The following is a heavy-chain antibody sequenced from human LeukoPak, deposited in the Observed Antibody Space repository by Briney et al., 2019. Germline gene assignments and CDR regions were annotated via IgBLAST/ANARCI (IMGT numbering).Heavy chain of an antibody. D-gene: IGHD3-3*02. V-gene: IGHV3-30*04. CDR3: ARDIAFDETRPPDY. J-gene: IGHJ4*02. CDR1: GFTFSSYA. Sequence: GGSLRLSCAASGFTFSSYAMHWVRQAPGKGLEGLAVISHDGSNKYYADSVKGRFTISRDNSKNTLYLQMNSLRADDTAVYYCARDIAFDETRPPDYWGQGTLVTVSS. CDR2: ISHDGSNK.